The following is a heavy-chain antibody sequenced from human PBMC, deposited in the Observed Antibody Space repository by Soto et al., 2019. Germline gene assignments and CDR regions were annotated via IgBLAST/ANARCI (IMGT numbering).Heavy chain of an antibody. CDR2: ISSSSSYI. V-gene: IGHV3-21*01. D-gene: IGHD5-12*01. J-gene: IGHJ6*03. Sequence: GGSLRLSCAAFGFTFSSYSMNWGRQAPGKGLEWVSSISSSSSYIYYADSVKGRFTISRDNAKNSLYLQMNSLRAEDTAVYYCARADVDIVATTSYYYYYMDVWGKGTTVTVSS. CDR1: GFTFSSYS. CDR3: ARADVDIVATTSYYYYYMDV.